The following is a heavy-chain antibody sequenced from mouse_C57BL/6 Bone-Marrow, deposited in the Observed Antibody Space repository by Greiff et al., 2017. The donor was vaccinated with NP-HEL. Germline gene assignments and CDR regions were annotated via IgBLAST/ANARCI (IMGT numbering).Heavy chain of an antibody. V-gene: IGHV1-64*01. CDR3: ARWDYDYDTYFDY. CDR1: GYTFTSYW. Sequence: VQLQQPGAELVKPGASVKLSCKASGYTFTSYWMHWVKQRPGQGLEWIGMIHPNSGSTNYNEKFKSKATLTVDTSSSTAYLQLSSLTSEDAAVYYCARWDYDYDTYFDYWGQGTTLTVSS. J-gene: IGHJ2*01. D-gene: IGHD2-4*01. CDR2: IHPNSGST.